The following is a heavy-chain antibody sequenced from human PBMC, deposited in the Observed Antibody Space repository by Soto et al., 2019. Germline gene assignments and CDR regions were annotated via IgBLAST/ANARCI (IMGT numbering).Heavy chain of an antibody. Sequence: SETLSLTCTVSNGSISSFYWSWIRQPAGKGLEWIGRIHSSGTTNYNPSLKSRVTMSVDTSRNQFSLKLTSVTAADTAVYYCARDRIIGTSYSDYWGQGVLVTVSS. J-gene: IGHJ4*02. CDR2: IHSSGTT. V-gene: IGHV4-4*07. CDR3: ARDRIIGTSYSDY. D-gene: IGHD1-7*01. CDR1: NGSISSFY.